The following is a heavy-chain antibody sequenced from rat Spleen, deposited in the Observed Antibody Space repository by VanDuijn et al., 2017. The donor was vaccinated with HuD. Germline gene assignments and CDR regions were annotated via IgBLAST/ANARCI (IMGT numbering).Heavy chain of an antibody. D-gene: IGHD1-11*01. Sequence: EVQLVESGGGLVQPGRSMQLSCAASGFTFTNYDMAWVRQAPTKGLEWVASITYDGSSTYYRDSVKGRFTISRDNAESTLYLQMDSLRSEDTATYYCARRHYGYTDYFDYWGQGVMVPVSS. J-gene: IGHJ2*01. CDR1: GFTFTNYD. CDR2: ITYDGSST. V-gene: IGHV5-7*01. CDR3: ARRHYGYTDYFDY.